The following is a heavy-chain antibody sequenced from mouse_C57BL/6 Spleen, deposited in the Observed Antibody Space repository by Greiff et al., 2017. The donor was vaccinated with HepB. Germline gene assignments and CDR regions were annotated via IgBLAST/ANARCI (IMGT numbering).Heavy chain of an antibody. J-gene: IGHJ4*01. CDR2: INPGSGGT. CDR3: ARETTVVATRAMDY. V-gene: IGHV1-54*01. D-gene: IGHD1-1*01. CDR1: GYAFTNYL. Sequence: QVQLQQSGAELVRPGTSVKVSCKASGYAFTNYLIEWVKQRPGPGLEWIGVINPGSGGTNYNEKFKGKATLTADKSSSTAYMQLSSLTSEDSAVYFCARETTVVATRAMDYWGQGTSVTVSS.